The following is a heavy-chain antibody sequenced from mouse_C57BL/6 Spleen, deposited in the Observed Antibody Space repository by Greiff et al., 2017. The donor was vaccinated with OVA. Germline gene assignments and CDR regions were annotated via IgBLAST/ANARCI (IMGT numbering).Heavy chain of an antibody. CDR1: GFTFSSYT. CDR2: ISGGGGNT. V-gene: IGHV5-9*01. D-gene: IGHD2-2*01. J-gene: IGHJ2*01. CDR3: ARHEDYGYHYFDY. Sequence: EVQLVESGGGLVKPGGSLKLSCAASGFTFSSYTMSWVRQTPEKRLEWVATISGGGGNTYYPDSVKGRFTISRDNAKNTLYLQMSSLRSEDTALYYCARHEDYGYHYFDYWGQGTTLTVSS.